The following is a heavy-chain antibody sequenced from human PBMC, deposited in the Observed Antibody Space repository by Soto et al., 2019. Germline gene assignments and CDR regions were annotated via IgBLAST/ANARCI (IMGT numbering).Heavy chain of an antibody. J-gene: IGHJ4*02. CDR2: ILYDGSNK. CDR1: GFTFSNYG. Sequence: QVQLVESGGDVVQPGRSLRLSCAASGFTFSNYGMHWARQAPGKGLEWVAAILYDGSNKYYADSVKGRFTISRDNSKNTLYLQMNSLRAEDTAVYYCAGGTDYLDYCGQGTLVTVSS. CDR3: AGGTDYLDY. D-gene: IGHD1-26*01. V-gene: IGHV3-33*01.